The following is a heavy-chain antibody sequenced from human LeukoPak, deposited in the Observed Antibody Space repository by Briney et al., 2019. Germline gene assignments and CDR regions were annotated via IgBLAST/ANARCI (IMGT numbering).Heavy chain of an antibody. V-gene: IGHV4-38-2*02. CDR2: IYYSGST. CDR3: ARHSSGYRRNDAFDI. D-gene: IGHD3-22*01. J-gene: IGHJ3*02. Sequence: PSETLSLTCTVSGYSISSGYYWGWIRQPPGKGLEWIGYIYYSGSTNYNPSLKSRVTISVDTTKNQFSLKLSSVTAADTAVYYCARHSSGYRRNDAFDIWGQGTMVTVSS. CDR1: GYSISSGYY.